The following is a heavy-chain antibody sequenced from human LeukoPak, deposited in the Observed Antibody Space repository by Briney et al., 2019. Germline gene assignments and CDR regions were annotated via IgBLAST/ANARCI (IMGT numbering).Heavy chain of an antibody. D-gene: IGHD5-18*01. CDR1: GGAISSYY. CDR2: IYTSGST. V-gene: IGHV4-4*09. CDR3: ARQIRRYGYYWFDP. J-gene: IGHJ5*02. Sequence: SETLSLTCTVSGGAISSYYLTCIRQPPGHGLGWSGYIYTSGSTNYNPSLKSRLTIPVDTSKNQFSLKLSSVTAADTAVYYCARQIRRYGYYWFDPWGQRTLVTVSS.